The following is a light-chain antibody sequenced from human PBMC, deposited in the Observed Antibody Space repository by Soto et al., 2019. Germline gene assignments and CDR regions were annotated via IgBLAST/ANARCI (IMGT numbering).Light chain of an antibody. CDR3: QVWDSSSDHREV. J-gene: IGLJ2*01. Sequence: SYELTQPPSVSVAPGKTARITRGGNNIGSKSVHWYQQKPGQAPVLVIYYDSDRPSGIPERFSGSNSGNTATLTISRVEAGDEADYYCQVWDSSSDHREVFGGGTKLTVL. CDR2: YDS. CDR1: NIGSKS. V-gene: IGLV3-21*04.